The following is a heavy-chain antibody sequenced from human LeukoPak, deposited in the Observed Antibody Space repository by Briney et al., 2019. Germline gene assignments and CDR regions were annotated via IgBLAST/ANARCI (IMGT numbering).Heavy chain of an antibody. CDR1: GFTFSSYG. CDR3: AKDRPTVYSSSWLHFLDS. Sequence: GGSLRLSCAASGFTFSSYGMIWVRQAPGKGLEWVSGISGSGGSTYVADSVKGRFTISRDNSKNTLYLQMNSLRADDTAVYYCAKDRPTVYSSSWLHFLDSWGQGTLVTVSS. J-gene: IGHJ4*02. V-gene: IGHV3-23*01. D-gene: IGHD6-13*01. CDR2: ISGSGGST.